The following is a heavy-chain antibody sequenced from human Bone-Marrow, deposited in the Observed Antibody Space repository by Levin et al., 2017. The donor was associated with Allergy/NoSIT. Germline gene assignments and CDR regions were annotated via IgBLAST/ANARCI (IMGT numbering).Heavy chain of an antibody. CDR2: IRNKANSYTT. V-gene: IGHV3-72*01. CDR3: ATEDSDNDIHYYAH. D-gene: IGHD3-22*01. J-gene: IGHJ4*02. CDR1: GFTFSDHY. Sequence: HTGGSLRLSCAASGFTFSDHYMDWVRQAPGKGLEWVGRIRNKANSYTTEYAASVRGRFTISRDDSETSLYLQMNSLKTEDTAMYYCATEDSDNDIHYYAHWGQGTLVTVSS.